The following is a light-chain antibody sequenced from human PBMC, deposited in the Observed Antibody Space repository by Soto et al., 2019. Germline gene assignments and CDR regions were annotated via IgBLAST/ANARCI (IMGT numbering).Light chain of an antibody. Sequence: QAVVTQPPSVSGAPGQRVTISCTGSSSNIGAGNDVNWYQQLPGTAPKLLIYANSNRPSGVPDRVSGSKSGTTASLAITGLQAEDEADYYCQSYDSSLSGDVFGTGTKLTVL. CDR1: SSNIGAGND. J-gene: IGLJ1*01. V-gene: IGLV1-40*01. CDR3: QSYDSSLSGDV. CDR2: ANS.